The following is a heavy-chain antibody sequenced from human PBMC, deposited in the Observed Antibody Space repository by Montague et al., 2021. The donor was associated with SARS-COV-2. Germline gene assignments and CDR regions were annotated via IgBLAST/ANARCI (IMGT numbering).Heavy chain of an antibody. V-gene: IGHV4-59*01. CDR2: IYYTGET. J-gene: IGHJ4*02. CDR3: ARFWSGCVDK. Sequence: SETLSLTCSFSGGSIRSYYWSWIRLPPGKPLEWLGYIYYTGETTXNPSLKSRVTISVDTSRSQFSLRVTSVTAADTAVYFCARFWSGCVDKWGQGTLVTVSS. D-gene: IGHD3-3*01. CDR1: GGSIRSYY.